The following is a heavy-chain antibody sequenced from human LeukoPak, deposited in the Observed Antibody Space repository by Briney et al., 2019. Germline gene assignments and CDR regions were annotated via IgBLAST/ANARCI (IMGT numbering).Heavy chain of an antibody. J-gene: IGHJ5*02. CDR3: ARDLQITTNWFDP. CDR2: VIPILGIA. CDR1: GGTFSSYA. D-gene: IGHD3-3*01. Sequence: SVKVSCKASGGTFSSYAISWVRQAPGQGLEWMGRVIPILGIANYAQKFQGRVTMTTDTSTSTAYMELRSLRSDDTAVYYCARDLQITTNWFDPWGQGTLVTVSS. V-gene: IGHV1-69*04.